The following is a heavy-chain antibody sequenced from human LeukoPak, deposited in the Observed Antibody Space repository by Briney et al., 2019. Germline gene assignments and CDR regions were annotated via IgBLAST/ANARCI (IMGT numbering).Heavy chain of an antibody. D-gene: IGHD1-14*01. V-gene: IGHV4-59*01. CDR1: GGSISSYY. Sequence: SETLSLTCTVSGGSISSYYWSWIRQPPGKGLEWIGYIYYTGSTKYNPSLKSRVTISVDTSKNQFSPKLSSVTAADMAVYYCARDGGLGTYYYYGMDVWGQGTTVTVSS. CDR2: IYYTGST. CDR3: ARDGGLGTYYYYGMDV. J-gene: IGHJ6*02.